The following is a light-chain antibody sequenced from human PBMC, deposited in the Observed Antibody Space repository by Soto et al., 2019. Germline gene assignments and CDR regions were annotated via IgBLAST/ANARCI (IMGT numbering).Light chain of an antibody. CDR1: QTISSW. CDR3: QQYNSYSALP. J-gene: IGKJ4*01. V-gene: IGKV1-5*03. CDR2: KAS. Sequence: DIQMTQSPSTLSGSVGDRVTITCRASQTISSWLAWYQQKPGKAPKLLIYKASTLKSGVPSRFSGSGSGTEFTLTISSLQPDDFATYYCQQYNSYSALPFGGGTKVDIK.